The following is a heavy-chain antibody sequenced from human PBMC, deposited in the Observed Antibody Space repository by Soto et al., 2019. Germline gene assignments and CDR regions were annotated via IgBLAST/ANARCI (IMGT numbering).Heavy chain of an antibody. CDR1: GFTFSDYP. Sequence: GALRLYGAASGFTFSDYPLHWVRRAPGKALEWVSSISGIRDYIRYADSVKGRFTISRDNAKTSLYLQMNSLTAEDTAVYYCAREGVHNYTEYYFDYWGQGTLVTVSS. CDR3: AREGVHNYTEYYFDY. V-gene: IGHV3-21*06. D-gene: IGHD3-10*01. J-gene: IGHJ4*02. CDR2: ISGIRDYI.